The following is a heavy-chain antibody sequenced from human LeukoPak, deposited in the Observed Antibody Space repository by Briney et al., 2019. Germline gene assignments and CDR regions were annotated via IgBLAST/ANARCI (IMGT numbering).Heavy chain of an antibody. CDR2: ISYDGSNK. J-gene: IGHJ6*02. Sequence: GRSLRLSRAVSGFTFSSYGMHWVGQAPGKGLEGAAVISYDGSNKYYADSVKGRFTISRDNSKNTLNLQMNSLRAEDTAVYYCAKDVTWFGELPSSYYYYYGMDVWGQGTTVTVSS. CDR1: GFTFSSYG. CDR3: AKDVTWFGELPSSYYYYYGMDV. V-gene: IGHV3-30*18. D-gene: IGHD3-10*01.